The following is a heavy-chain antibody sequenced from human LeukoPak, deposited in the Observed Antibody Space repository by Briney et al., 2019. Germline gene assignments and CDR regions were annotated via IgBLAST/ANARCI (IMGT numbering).Heavy chain of an antibody. CDR3: ARVYDFWSGKNYFDY. D-gene: IGHD3-3*01. V-gene: IGHV1-2*04. CDR1: GYTFTGYY. CDR2: INPNSGGT. Sequence: ASVKVSCKASGYTFTGYYMHWVRQAPGQGLEWMGWINPNSGGTNYAQKFQGWVTMTRDTSISTAYMELSSLRSDDTAVYYCARVYDFWSGKNYFDYWGQGTLVTVSS. J-gene: IGHJ4*02.